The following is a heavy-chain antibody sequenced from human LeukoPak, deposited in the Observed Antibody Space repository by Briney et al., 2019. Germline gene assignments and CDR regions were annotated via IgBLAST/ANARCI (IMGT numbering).Heavy chain of an antibody. D-gene: IGHD4-17*01. Sequence: TGGSLRLSCAASGFTFNSYGMHWVRQAPGKGLEWVAVIWYDGSNKYYADSVKGRFTISRDNSKNTLYLQMNSLRAEDTAVYYCAKDRMTTVDYMDVWGKGTTVTVSS. V-gene: IGHV3-33*06. CDR3: AKDRMTTVDYMDV. J-gene: IGHJ6*03. CDR1: GFTFNSYG. CDR2: IWYDGSNK.